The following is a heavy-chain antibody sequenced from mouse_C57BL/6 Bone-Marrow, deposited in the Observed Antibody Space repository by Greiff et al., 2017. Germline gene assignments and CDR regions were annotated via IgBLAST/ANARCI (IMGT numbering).Heavy chain of an antibody. CDR3: ARWGLYYFDY. J-gene: IGHJ2*01. CDR2: IDPSDSYT. Sequence: QVQLQQSGAELVRPGSSVKLSCKASGYTFTSYWMHWVKQRPGQGLEWIGEIDPSDSYTNYNQKFKGKATLTVDTSSSTAYMQLSSLTSEDSAVYYCARWGLYYFDYWGQGTTLTVSS. CDR1: GYTFTSYW. V-gene: IGHV1-50*01.